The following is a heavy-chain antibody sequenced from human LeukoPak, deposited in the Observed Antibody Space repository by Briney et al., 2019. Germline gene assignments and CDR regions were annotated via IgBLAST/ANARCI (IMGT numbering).Heavy chain of an antibody. CDR1: GGIFSNYA. Sequence: GASVKVSCKASGGIFSNYAISWVRQAPGQGLEWMGVVNPIFGTSNYAQKFQARVTITTDESTSTAYMELSSLRSEDTAVYYCARRTGRYYFDYWGQGTLVTVSS. J-gene: IGHJ4*02. D-gene: IGHD3-10*01. CDR3: ARRTGRYYFDY. CDR2: VNPIFGTS. V-gene: IGHV1-69*05.